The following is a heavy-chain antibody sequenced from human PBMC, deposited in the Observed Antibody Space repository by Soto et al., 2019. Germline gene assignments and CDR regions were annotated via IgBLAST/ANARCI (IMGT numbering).Heavy chain of an antibody. Sequence: EVQLVESGGGLVQPGGSLRLTCVASGFPFSIYSMNWVRQAPGKGLEWSSYITSDTNTIKYADSVKGRFTISRDNAKNSRYLPMDSLRDEDRGVYFCARSVEGPFDSWGQGTVVTVSS. CDR3: ARSVEGPFDS. J-gene: IGHJ4*02. V-gene: IGHV3-48*02. CDR1: GFPFSIYS. CDR2: ITSDTNTI. D-gene: IGHD6-19*01.